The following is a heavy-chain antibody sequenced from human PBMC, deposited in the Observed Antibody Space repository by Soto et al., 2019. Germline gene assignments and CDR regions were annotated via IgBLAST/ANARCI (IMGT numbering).Heavy chain of an antibody. J-gene: IGHJ4*02. CDR1: GFTFSIYE. CDR2: ISSSGSTI. V-gene: IGHV3-48*03. CDR3: ARDRGYYDSSGYSFDY. D-gene: IGHD3-22*01. Sequence: GGSLRLSCAASGFTFSIYEMNWVRHAPGKGLEWVSYISSSGSTIYYADSVKGRFTISRDNAKNSLYLQMNSLRAEDTAVYYCARDRGYYDSSGYSFDYWGQGTLVTVS.